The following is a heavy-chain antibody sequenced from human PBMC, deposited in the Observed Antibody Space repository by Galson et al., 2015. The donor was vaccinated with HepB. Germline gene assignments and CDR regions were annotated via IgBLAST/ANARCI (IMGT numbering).Heavy chain of an antibody. CDR2: ISAYNGNT. Sequence: SVKVSCKASGYTFTSYGISWVRQAPGQGLEWMGWISAYNGNTNYAQKLQGRVTMTTDTSTSTAYMELRSLRSDDTAVYYCARRYHKKYSSSWYAFSEYYFDYWGQGTLVTVSS. V-gene: IGHV1-18*01. D-gene: IGHD6-13*01. J-gene: IGHJ4*02. CDR1: GYTFTSYG. CDR3: ARRYHKKYSSSWYAFSEYYFDY.